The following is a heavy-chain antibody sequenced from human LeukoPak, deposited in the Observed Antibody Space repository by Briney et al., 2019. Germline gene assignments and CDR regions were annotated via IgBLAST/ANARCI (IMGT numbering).Heavy chain of an antibody. Sequence: GGSLRLSCAASGFTFSSYAMSWIRQAPGKGLEWVANIKQDGSEKYYVDSVKGRFTISRDNAKNSLYLQMNSLRAEDTAVYYCARGSSGWYDWYFDLWGRGTLVTVSS. CDR3: ARGSSGWYDWYFDL. J-gene: IGHJ2*01. CDR1: GFTFSSYA. V-gene: IGHV3-7*01. CDR2: IKQDGSEK. D-gene: IGHD6-19*01.